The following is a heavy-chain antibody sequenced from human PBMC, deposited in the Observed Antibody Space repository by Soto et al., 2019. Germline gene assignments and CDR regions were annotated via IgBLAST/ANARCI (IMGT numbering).Heavy chain of an antibody. V-gene: IGHV4-59*12. J-gene: IGHJ6*02. D-gene: IGHD2-21*02. CDR3: ARDLWGYCGADCYPLDV. Sequence: SETLSLTCTVSGGSISSYYWSWIRQPPGKGLEWIGYIYFSGGTNYNPSLKSRVTISVDTSKNQFSLKLSSVTAADTAVYYCARDLWGYCGADCYPLDVWGQGTTVTVSS. CDR2: IYFSGGT. CDR1: GGSISSYY.